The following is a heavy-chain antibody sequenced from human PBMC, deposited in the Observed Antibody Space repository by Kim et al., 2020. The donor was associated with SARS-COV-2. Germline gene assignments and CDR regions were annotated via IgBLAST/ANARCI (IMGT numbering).Heavy chain of an antibody. Sequence: ASVKVSCKASGYTFTGYYMHWVRQAPGQGLEWMGRINPNSGGTNYAQKFQGRVTMTRDTSISTAYMELSRLRSDDTAVYYCANVAATGTDRDYWGQGTLVTVSS. D-gene: IGHD2-15*01. V-gene: IGHV1-2*06. CDR3: ANVAATGTDRDY. J-gene: IGHJ4*02. CDR2: INPNSGGT. CDR1: GYTFTGYY.